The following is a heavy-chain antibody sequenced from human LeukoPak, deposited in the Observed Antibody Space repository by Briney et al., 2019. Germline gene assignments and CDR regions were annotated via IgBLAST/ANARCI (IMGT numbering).Heavy chain of an antibody. CDR2: ISGSGGST. Sequence: GGSLRLSCAASGFTFSSYAMSWVRQAPGKGLEWVSAISGSGGSTYYADSVKGRFTISRDNSKNTLYLQMNSLRAEDTAVYYCAKLVVPAAPRSKGYFDYWGQGTLVTVSS. D-gene: IGHD2-2*01. CDR3: AKLVVPAAPRSKGYFDY. CDR1: GFTFSSYA. V-gene: IGHV3-23*01. J-gene: IGHJ4*02.